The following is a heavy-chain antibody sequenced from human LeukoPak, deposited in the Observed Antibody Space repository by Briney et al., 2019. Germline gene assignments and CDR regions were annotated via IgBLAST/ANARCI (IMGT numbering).Heavy chain of an antibody. CDR3: ARVVVAPVAGTSYYYYYGMDV. D-gene: IGHD6-19*01. J-gene: IGHJ6*02. CDR2: TYYRSKWYN. V-gene: IGHV6-1*01. Sequence: SQTLSLTCAISGDSVSSNSAAWNWIRQSPSRGLEWLGRTYYRSKWYNDYAVSEKSRITINPDTSKNQFSLQLNSVTPEDTAVYYCARVVVAPVAGTSYYYYYGMDVWGQGTTVTVSS. CDR1: GDSVSSNSAA.